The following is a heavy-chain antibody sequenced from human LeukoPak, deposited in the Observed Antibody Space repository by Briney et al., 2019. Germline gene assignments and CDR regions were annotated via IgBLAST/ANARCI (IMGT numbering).Heavy chain of an antibody. CDR1: GGSLTGHY. V-gene: IGHV4-34*01. CDR3: ARDLHFDY. CDR2: GGDRGGT. Sequence: SETLSLTCGVYGGSLTGHYWSWIRQPPGKGLEWIGEGGDRGGTKFNPSLKGRATISADTSKNQFSLKLFSVTAADTAVYYCARDLHFDYWGQGTLVTVSS. J-gene: IGHJ4*02.